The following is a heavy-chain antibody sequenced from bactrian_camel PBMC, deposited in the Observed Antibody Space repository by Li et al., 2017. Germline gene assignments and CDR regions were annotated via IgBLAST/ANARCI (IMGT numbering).Heavy chain of an antibody. J-gene: IGHJ6*01. CDR2: IDSDGIT. D-gene: IGHD1*01. Sequence: VQLVESGGGSVQAGGSLRLSCAASGYTYKNNCMGWFRQAPGSEREGVAAIDSDGITNYVDGVKGRFTISKDTAKNTLYLQMNSLRPEDTAMYYCAADLGPCQVRGRNLVPRPTTFGYWGQGTQVTVS. V-gene: IGHV3S53*01. CDR3: AADLGPCQVRGRNLVPRPTTFGY. CDR1: GYTYKNNC.